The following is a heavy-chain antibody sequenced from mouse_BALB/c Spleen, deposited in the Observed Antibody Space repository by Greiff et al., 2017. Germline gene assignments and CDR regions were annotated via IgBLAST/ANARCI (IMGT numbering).Heavy chain of an antibody. Sequence: EVKLQESGAELVKPGASVKLSCTASGFNIKDTYMHWVKQRPEQGLEWIGRIDPANGNTKYDPKFQGKATITADTSSNTAYLQLSSLTSEDTAVYYCARSGYGYGYYAMDYWGQGTSVTVSS. D-gene: IGHD1-2*01. CDR3: ARSGYGYGYYAMDY. V-gene: IGHV14-3*02. CDR1: GFNIKDTY. CDR2: IDPANGNT. J-gene: IGHJ4*01.